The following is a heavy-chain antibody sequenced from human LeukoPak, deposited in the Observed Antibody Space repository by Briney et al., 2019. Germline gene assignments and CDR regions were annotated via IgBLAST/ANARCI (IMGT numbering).Heavy chain of an antibody. V-gene: IGHV1-18*01. CDR2: ISAYNGNT. CDR3: ARLNFGSEDY. Sequence: ASVKVSCEASGYTFTSYGIIWVRQAPGQGLEWMGWISAYNGNTNYAQRLQGRVTMTTDTSTSTAYMELRSLRSDDTAVYYCARLNFGSEDYWGQGTLVTVSS. CDR1: GYTFTSYG. J-gene: IGHJ4*02. D-gene: IGHD3-10*01.